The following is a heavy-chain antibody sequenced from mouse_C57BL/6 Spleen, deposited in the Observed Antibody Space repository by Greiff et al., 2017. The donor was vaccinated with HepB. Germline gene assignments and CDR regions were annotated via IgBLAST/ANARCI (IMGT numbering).Heavy chain of an antibody. V-gene: IGHV1-69*01. J-gene: IGHJ3*01. CDR2: IDPSDSYT. CDR1: GYTFTSYW. Sequence: QVQLQQPGAELVMPGASVKLSCKASGYTFTSYWMHWVKQRPGQGLEWIGEIDPSDSYTNYNQQFKGKSTLTGDKSSSTAYMQCSSLTSEVSAGYYCASYYYGSISFAYGGQGTLVTVSA. D-gene: IGHD1-1*01. CDR3: ASYYYGSISFAY.